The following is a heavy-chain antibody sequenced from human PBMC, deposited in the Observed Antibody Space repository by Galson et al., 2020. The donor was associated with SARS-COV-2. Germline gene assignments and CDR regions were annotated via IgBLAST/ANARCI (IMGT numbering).Heavy chain of an antibody. Sequence: ASVTVSCKASGYTFTSYGISWVRQAPGQGLEWLGWTSAHNGNTNYAQKLQGRCTMTTDTSTSTAYMELRSLRSDDTAVYYCARDGESYSGSYYGAFDIWGQGTMVTVSS. CDR3: ARDGESYSGSYYGAFDI. CDR1: GYTFTSYG. V-gene: IGHV1-18*04. J-gene: IGHJ3*02. D-gene: IGHD1-26*01. CDR2: TSAHNGNT.